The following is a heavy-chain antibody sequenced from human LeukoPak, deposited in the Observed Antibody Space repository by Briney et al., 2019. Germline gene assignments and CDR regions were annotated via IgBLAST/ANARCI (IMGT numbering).Heavy chain of an antibody. CDR3: AKDRSCSGSSCNVGS. CDR2: ISGSGGST. V-gene: IGHV3-23*01. D-gene: IGHD2-2*01. Sequence: PGGSLRLSCAASGFTFSSFAMSWVRQAPGKGLEWVSAISGSGGSTFYADSVKGRFTISRDNSKNTLFLQMNGLRAEDTAVYYCAKDRSCSGSSCNVGSWGQGTMATVSS. CDR1: GFTFSSFA. J-gene: IGHJ3*01.